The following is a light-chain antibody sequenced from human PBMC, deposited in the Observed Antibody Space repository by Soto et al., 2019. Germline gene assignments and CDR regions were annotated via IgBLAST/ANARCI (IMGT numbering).Light chain of an antibody. CDR3: SSYTSSSTYV. CDR2: EVS. J-gene: IGLJ1*01. CDR1: SSDVGTYNY. V-gene: IGLV2-14*01. Sequence: QSALPQPASVSGSPGQSITISCTGTSSDVGTYNYVSWNQQHPGKAPKLMIYEVSNRPSGVSNRFSGSKSGNTASLTISGLQAEDEADYYCSSYTSSSTYVFGTGTKGTVL.